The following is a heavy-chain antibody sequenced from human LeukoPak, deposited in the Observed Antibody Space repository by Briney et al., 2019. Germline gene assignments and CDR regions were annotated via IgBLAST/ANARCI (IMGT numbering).Heavy chain of an antibody. Sequence: SETLSLTCAVYGGSFSSYYWSWIRQPPGKGLEWIGYIYYSGSTNYNPSLKSRATISVDTSKNQFSLKLSSVTAADTAVYYCARGDYASYYYYMDVWGKGTTVTVSS. CDR2: IYYSGST. V-gene: IGHV4-59*01. D-gene: IGHD4-17*01. CDR1: GGSFSSYY. CDR3: ARGDYASYYYYMDV. J-gene: IGHJ6*03.